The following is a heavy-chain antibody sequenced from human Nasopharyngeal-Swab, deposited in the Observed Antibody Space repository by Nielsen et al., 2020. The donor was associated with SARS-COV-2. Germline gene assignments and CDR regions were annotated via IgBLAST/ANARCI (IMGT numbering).Heavy chain of an antibody. CDR3: ARRMSPAGTELRVWWYFDL. V-gene: IGHV4-34*01. CDR2: INHSGST. Sequence: SQTLSLTCAVYGGSFSGYYWSWIRQPPGRGLEWIGEINHSGSTNYNPSLKSRVTISVDTSKNQFSLKLSSVTAVDTAVYYCARRMSPAGTELRVWWYFDLWGRGTLVTVSS. CDR1: GGSFSGYY. J-gene: IGHJ2*01. D-gene: IGHD6-13*01.